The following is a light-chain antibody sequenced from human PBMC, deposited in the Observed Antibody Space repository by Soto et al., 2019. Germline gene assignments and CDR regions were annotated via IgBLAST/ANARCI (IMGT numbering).Light chain of an antibody. Sequence: DIHLTQSPSTLSASGGDRVTITCRASQTVSHWLAWYQQKPGKAPKLLIFDASSLENGVPSRFSGSGSGTEFTLTITGLQPDDFATYYCQQYNTYWTFGQGTKVDIK. CDR3: QQYNTYWT. V-gene: IGKV1-5*01. J-gene: IGKJ1*01. CDR1: QTVSHW. CDR2: DAS.